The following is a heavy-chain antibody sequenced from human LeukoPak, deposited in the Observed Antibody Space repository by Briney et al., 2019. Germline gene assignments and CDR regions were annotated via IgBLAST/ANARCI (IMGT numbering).Heavy chain of an antibody. J-gene: IGHJ3*02. CDR3: ARDAGARGNVFDI. Sequence: LSLTCIVADGSISSYYWSWIRQPPGKGLEWVGRIRNKANSYTTEYAASVKGRFTISRDDSKNSVYLQINSLKTEDTAVYYCARDAGARGNVFDIWGRGTEVTVSS. CDR2: IRNKANSYTT. CDR1: DGSISSYY. D-gene: IGHD3-10*01. V-gene: IGHV3-72*01.